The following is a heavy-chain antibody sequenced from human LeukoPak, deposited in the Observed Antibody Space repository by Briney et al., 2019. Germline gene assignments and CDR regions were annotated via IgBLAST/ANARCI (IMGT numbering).Heavy chain of an antibody. CDR2: ISYDGSRK. CDR1: RFSFGDYD. V-gene: IGHV3-30*18. J-gene: IGHJ3*02. Sequence: GGSLRLSCRASRFSFGDYDMHWVRQAPGKGLEWVAVISYDGSRKHYGDSVRGRFSISRDDSESTLFLQMNSLTTDDTSVYFCAKYAYNWNAPDGFDMWGQGTMVIVSS. CDR3: AKYAYNWNAPDGFDM. D-gene: IGHD1-1*01.